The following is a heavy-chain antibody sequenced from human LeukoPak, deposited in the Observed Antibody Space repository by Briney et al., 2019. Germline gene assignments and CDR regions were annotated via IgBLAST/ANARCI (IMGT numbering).Heavy chain of an antibody. CDR3: TRRTYGVEFDY. Sequence: PSETLSLTCNVSGGSIFSGDYYWGWIRQPPGKGLEWIANIYSAGSTQYNPSLRSRVTISADASKNQFFLKLTSVTAADTAVYYCTRRTYGVEFDYWGQGSLVTVSS. CDR1: GGSIFSGDYY. J-gene: IGHJ4*02. CDR2: IYSAGST. V-gene: IGHV4-39*01. D-gene: IGHD3-10*01.